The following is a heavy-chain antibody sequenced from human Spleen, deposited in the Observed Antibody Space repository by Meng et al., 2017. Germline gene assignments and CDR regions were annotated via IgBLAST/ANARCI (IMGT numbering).Heavy chain of an antibody. CDR2: IRSSGDTI. J-gene: IGHJ1*01. Sequence: GESLKISCAASGFTFSTYEMIWVRQAPGKGLEWVSYIRSSGDTIYYADSVKGRFTISRDNAKKSLYLQMNSLRAEDTAVYYCAKPLRTMAVAYTESFHHWGQGTLVTVSS. CDR1: GFTFSTYE. D-gene: IGHD6-19*01. CDR3: AKPLRTMAVAYTESFHH. V-gene: IGHV3-48*03.